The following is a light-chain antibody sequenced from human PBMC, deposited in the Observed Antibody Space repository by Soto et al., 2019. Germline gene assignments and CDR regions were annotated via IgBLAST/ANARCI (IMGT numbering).Light chain of an antibody. CDR3: QQANSFPPIT. CDR1: QDIGTF. J-gene: IGKJ5*01. Sequence: DIQMIQSPSSVSASVGDRVIISCRASQDIGTFLAWYQHKPGRGPKLLIYAASNLQSGVPSRFSGSGSGTDFTLTISSLHPEDFATYYCQQANSFPPITFGQGTRLEIK. CDR2: AAS. V-gene: IGKV1D-12*01.